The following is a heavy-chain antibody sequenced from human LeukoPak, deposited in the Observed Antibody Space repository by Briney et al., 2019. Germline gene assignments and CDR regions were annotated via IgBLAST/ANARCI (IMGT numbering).Heavy chain of an antibody. CDR2: ISSNGGST. J-gene: IGHJ3*02. CDR1: GFTFSSYV. Sequence: PGGSLRLSCSASGFTFSSYVMHWVRQAPGKGLEYVSAISSNGGSTYYADSVKGRFTISRDNSKNTLYPQMSSLRAEDTAVYYCVSSIVGATHAFDIWGQGTMVTVSS. CDR3: VSSIVGATHAFDI. V-gene: IGHV3-64D*09. D-gene: IGHD1-26*01.